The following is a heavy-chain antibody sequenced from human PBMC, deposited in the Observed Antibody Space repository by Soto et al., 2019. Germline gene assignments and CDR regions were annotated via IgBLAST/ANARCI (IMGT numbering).Heavy chain of an antibody. CDR2: ISPTSSYI. J-gene: IGHJ5*02. CDR1: GFSFSSYT. Sequence: GGSLRLSCAASGFSFSSYTMNWVRQAPGKGLDWFSAISPTSSYIYYADSVKGLVTISRDNAKNSLYLQLNSLRAEDTAVYYCAIDSPPAAPYSSAWTGWFDPWGQGTLVTVSS. V-gene: IGHV3-21*01. CDR3: AIDSPPAAPYSSAWTGWFDP. D-gene: IGHD6-19*01.